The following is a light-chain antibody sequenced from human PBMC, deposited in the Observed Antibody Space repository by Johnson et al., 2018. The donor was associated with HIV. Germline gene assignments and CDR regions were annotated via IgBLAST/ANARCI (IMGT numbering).Light chain of an antibody. CDR1: SSNIGNNY. CDR2: DNN. CDR3: GTWDSRLNV. V-gene: IGLV1-51*01. Sequence: QAVLTQPPSVSAAPGQKVTISCSGSSSNIGNNYVSWYQQVPGAAPKLLIYDNNTRPSVIPDRFSGSKSGTSATLAITGLQTGDAADYYCGTWDSRLNVFGTGTKVTVL. J-gene: IGLJ1*01.